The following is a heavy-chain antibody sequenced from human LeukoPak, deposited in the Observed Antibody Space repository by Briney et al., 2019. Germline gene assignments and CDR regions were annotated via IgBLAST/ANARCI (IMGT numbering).Heavy chain of an antibody. CDR2: ISTSGTTT. CDR1: GFTFSDYY. D-gene: IGHD3-10*01. Sequence: GGSLGLSCAASGFTFSDYYMSWIRQAPGKGLEWISYISTSGTTTYYADSVKGRFTISRDDAKNSLYLQMNSLRADDTALYYCARVRGSYSVDYWGQGTLVTVSS. CDR3: ARVRGSYSVDY. V-gene: IGHV3-11*04. J-gene: IGHJ4*02.